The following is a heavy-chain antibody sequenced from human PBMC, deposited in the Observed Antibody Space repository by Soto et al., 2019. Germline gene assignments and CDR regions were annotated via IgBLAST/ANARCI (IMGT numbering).Heavy chain of an antibody. Sequence: GESLKTSCKGSGYSFTSHWISWVRQMPGKGLEWMGRIDPSDSYTNYSPSFQGHVTISAGKSISTAYLQWSSLKASDTAMYYCARHGLRSYYYGMDVWGQGTTVTVSS. CDR2: IDPSDSYT. J-gene: IGHJ6*02. V-gene: IGHV5-10-1*01. CDR1: GYSFTSHW. D-gene: IGHD5-12*01. CDR3: ARHGLRSYYYGMDV.